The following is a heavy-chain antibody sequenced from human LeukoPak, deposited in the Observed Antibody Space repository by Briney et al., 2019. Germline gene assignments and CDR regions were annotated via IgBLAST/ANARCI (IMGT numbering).Heavy chain of an antibody. CDR1: GFTFSSCA. Sequence: VQPGRSLRLSCAASGFTFSSCAMHWVRQAPGKGLEWVALILNDGNNKYYADSVKGRFTISRDNSKNTLYLQMNSLRAEDTAVYYCAKRPSVRPDYWGQGTLVTVSS. CDR2: ILNDGNNK. CDR3: AKRPSVRPDY. J-gene: IGHJ4*02. V-gene: IGHV3-30-3*02. D-gene: IGHD5/OR15-5a*01.